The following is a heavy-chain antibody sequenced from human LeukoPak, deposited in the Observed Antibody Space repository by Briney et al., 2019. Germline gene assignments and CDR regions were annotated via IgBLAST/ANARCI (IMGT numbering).Heavy chain of an antibody. CDR2: IYYNGHT. CDR3: ARPHSGTVNASTYGVIDY. D-gene: IGHD2-8*01. Sequence: PSETLSLTCTVSGGSIATYYWSWIRQPPGKGLEWIGYIYYNGHTDYNPSLKSRVTISVDTSKNHFSLKLSSVTAADTAMYYCARPHSGTVNASTYGVIDYWGQGTLVTVSS. J-gene: IGHJ4*02. CDR1: GGSIATYY. V-gene: IGHV4-59*12.